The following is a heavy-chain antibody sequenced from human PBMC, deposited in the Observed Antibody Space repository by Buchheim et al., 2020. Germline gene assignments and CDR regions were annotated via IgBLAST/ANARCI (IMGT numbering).Heavy chain of an antibody. CDR2: IWYDGSNK. D-gene: IGHD2-2*02. CDR1: GFTFSSYG. V-gene: IGHV3-33*01. CDR3: ARGYQLLYDDYYGTSACGMNV. J-gene: IGHJ6*02. Sequence: QVQLVESGGGVVQPGRSLRLSCAASGFTFSSYGMHWVRQAPGKGLEWVAVIWYDGSNKYYADSVKGRFTISRDNFKNTLHLQMNSLRAEDTAVYYCARGYQLLYDDYYGTSACGMNVWGQGTT.